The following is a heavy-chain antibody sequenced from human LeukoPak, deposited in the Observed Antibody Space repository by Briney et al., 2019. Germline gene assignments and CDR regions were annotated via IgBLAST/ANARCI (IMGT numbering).Heavy chain of an antibody. J-gene: IGHJ6*03. V-gene: IGHV4-34*01. Sequence: SDTLSLTCTVYGGPFSGYYWSWIRQPPGKGLEWIGEINHSGNTNYNPSLKSRVTISVDTSKNQFSLKLSSVTAADTAVYYCARGRDYYGSGAHYYMDVWGKGSTVTVSS. D-gene: IGHD3-10*01. CDR1: GGPFSGYY. CDR2: INHSGNT. CDR3: ARGRDYYGSGAHYYMDV.